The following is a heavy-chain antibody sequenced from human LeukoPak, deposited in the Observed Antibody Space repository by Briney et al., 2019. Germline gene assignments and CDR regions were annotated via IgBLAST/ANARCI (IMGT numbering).Heavy chain of an antibody. V-gene: IGHV4-34*01. Sequence: SETLSLTCAVYGESFSGNYWSWIRQSPGKGLEWVGEINHSGSTSYNPSPKSRVTMSVDTSKNQFSLKLSSVTAADTAVYYCARRGSASTLDYWGQGTLVTVSS. CDR2: INHSGST. CDR3: ARRGSASTLDY. D-gene: IGHD2-2*01. J-gene: IGHJ4*02. CDR1: GESFSGNY.